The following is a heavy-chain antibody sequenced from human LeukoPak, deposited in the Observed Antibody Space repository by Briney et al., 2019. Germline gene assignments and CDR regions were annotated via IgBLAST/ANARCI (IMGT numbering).Heavy chain of an antibody. V-gene: IGHV1-2*02. Sequence: ASVKVSCKASGYTFTGYYMHWVRQAPGQGLEWMGWINPNSGGTNYAQKFQGRVTMTRDTSISTAYMELSRLRSDDTAVYYCTTELPYYYDSSGYYFPGGWGQGTLVTVSS. CDR2: INPNSGGT. D-gene: IGHD3-22*01. CDR1: GYTFTGYY. CDR3: TTELPYYYDSSGYYFPGG. J-gene: IGHJ4*02.